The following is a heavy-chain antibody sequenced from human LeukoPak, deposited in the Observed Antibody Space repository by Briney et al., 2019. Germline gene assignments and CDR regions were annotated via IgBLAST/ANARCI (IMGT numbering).Heavy chain of an antibody. CDR3: AHRVRSWRYFDY. CDR2: IYWNDDK. D-gene: IGHD3-10*01. V-gene: IGHV2-5*01. J-gene: IGHJ4*02. CDR1: GSSLSTSGLG. Sequence: SGPTLVNPTQTLTLTCTFSGSSLSTSGLGVGWIRQPPGKALEWLAHIYWNDDKRYSPSLKTRLTITKDTSKNQVVLTMTNMDPVDTGTYYCAHRVRSWRYFDYWGQGTLVSVSS.